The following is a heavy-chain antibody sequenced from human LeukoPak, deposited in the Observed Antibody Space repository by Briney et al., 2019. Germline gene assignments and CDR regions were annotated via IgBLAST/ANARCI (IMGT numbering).Heavy chain of an antibody. CDR1: GFIFSSYW. D-gene: IGHD4/OR15-4a*01. J-gene: IGHJ4*02. CDR3: ARGGRARANVWWYFDY. Sequence: GGSLRLSCAASGFIFSSYWMSWVRQAPGKGLEWVSVIYSGGSTYYADSVKGRFTISRDNSKNTLYLQMDSLRAEDTAVYYCARGGRARANVWWYFDYWGQGTLVTVSS. CDR2: IYSGGST. V-gene: IGHV3-66*02.